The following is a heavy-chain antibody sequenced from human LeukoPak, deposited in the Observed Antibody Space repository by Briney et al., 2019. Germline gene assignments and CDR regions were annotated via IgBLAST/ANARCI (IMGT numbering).Heavy chain of an antibody. CDR3: AKDRPGEAWFDY. Sequence: GGSLRLSCAASGFTFSGHAMSWVRQAPAKGLAWVSGISTRGGSTYYGNSVKGRFAISRDNSKNMVYLQMNSLRADDTAVYYCAKDRPGEAWFDYWGQGTLVTVSS. D-gene: IGHD7-27*01. J-gene: IGHJ4*02. V-gene: IGHV3-23*01. CDR1: GFTFSGHA. CDR2: ISTRGGST.